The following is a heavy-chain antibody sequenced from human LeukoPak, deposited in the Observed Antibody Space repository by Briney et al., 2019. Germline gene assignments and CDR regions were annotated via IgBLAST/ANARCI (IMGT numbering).Heavy chain of an antibody. CDR1: GGTFSSYA. J-gene: IGHJ4*02. V-gene: IGHV1-69*05. CDR2: IIPIFGTA. CDR3: ATHPQGYFDY. Sequence: ASVKVSCKSSGGTFSSYAVSWMRKGPGQGLEWMGGIIPIFGTADYAQKFQGRVTIATNESTSTAYMELSSLRSEDTAVYYCATHPQGYFDYWGQGTLVTVSS.